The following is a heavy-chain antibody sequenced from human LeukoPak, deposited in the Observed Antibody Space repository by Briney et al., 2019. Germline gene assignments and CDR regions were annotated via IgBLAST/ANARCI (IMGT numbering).Heavy chain of an antibody. CDR2: MNPNSGNT. CDR1: GYTFTSYD. V-gene: IGHV1-8*01. Sequence: GASVKVSCKASGYTFTSYDINWVRQATGQGLEWMGWMNPNSGNTGYAQKFQGRVTMTRNTSISTAYMELSSLRSEDMAVYYCARGGYSSSWYRAVYYYYYMDVWGKGTTVTVSS. J-gene: IGHJ6*03. CDR3: ARGGYSSSWYRAVYYYYYMDV. D-gene: IGHD6-13*01.